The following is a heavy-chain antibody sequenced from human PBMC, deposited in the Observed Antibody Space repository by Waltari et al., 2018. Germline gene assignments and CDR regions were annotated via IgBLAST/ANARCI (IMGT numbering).Heavy chain of an antibody. D-gene: IGHD3-22*01. Sequence: QVQLVESGGGVVQPGGSLRLSCAASGFIFGSHGMHWVRQAPGKGLEWVAFIRYDGHNKYYADSVKGRCTISRDNPKNTLYLQMDSLGPEDTALYYCARGDSSAYLDNWSQGTQVTVSS. J-gene: IGHJ4*02. CDR3: ARGDSSAYLDN. V-gene: IGHV3-30*02. CDR1: GFIFGSHG. CDR2: IRYDGHNK.